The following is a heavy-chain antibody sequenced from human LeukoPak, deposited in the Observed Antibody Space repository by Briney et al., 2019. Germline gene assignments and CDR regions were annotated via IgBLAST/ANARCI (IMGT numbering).Heavy chain of an antibody. CDR3: ARDRPRARHFDY. V-gene: IGHV1-69*04. Sequence: AASVKVSCKASGGTFSDYSISWVRQAPGQGLEWMGRIIPILNVPNYAQKFEGRVTITADKSTSTAYMELSSLKSEDTAVYFCARDRPRARHFDYWGQGTLVTVSS. CDR2: IIPILNVP. CDR1: GGTFSDYS. J-gene: IGHJ4*02.